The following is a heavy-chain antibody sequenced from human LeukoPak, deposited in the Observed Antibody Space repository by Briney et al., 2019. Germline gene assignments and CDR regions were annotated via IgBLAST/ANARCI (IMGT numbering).Heavy chain of an antibody. D-gene: IGHD3-3*01. J-gene: IGHJ3*02. Sequence: ASVKVSCKVSGYTLTELSMHWVRQAPGKGLEWMGGFDPEDGETIHAQKFQGRVTMTTDTSTNTAYMELRSLTSDDTAVYYCARTFYDFWSGFSNYDSFHIWGQGTLVTVSS. V-gene: IGHV1-24*01. CDR2: FDPEDGET. CDR1: GYTLTELS. CDR3: ARTFYDFWSGFSNYDSFHI.